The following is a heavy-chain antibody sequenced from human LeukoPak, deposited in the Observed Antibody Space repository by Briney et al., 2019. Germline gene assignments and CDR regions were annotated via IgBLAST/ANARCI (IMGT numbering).Heavy chain of an antibody. Sequence: SETLSLTCTVSGGSISSYYWSWIRQPPGQGLEWIGDIYYSGSNNYNPSLKIRVTISVDTSKNQFSLKLSSVTAADTAVYYCARCYYGDCDYWGQGTLVTVSS. CDR1: GGSISSYY. V-gene: IGHV4-59*01. CDR2: IYYSGSN. J-gene: IGHJ4*02. D-gene: IGHD3-22*01. CDR3: ARCYYGDCDY.